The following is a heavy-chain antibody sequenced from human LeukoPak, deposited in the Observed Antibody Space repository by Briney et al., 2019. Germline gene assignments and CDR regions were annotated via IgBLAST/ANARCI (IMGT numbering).Heavy chain of an antibody. Sequence: ASVKVSCKASGYTFIGNYMHWVRQAPGQGLEWMGWINPNSGGTNYAQKFQGRVTMTRDTSINTVYMELSRLRSDDTAVYYCARDKQLDWAHYFYYYMDVWGKGTTVTISS. CDR2: INPNSGGT. CDR1: GYTFIGNY. V-gene: IGHV1-2*02. D-gene: IGHD1-1*01. J-gene: IGHJ6*03. CDR3: ARDKQLDWAHYFYYYMDV.